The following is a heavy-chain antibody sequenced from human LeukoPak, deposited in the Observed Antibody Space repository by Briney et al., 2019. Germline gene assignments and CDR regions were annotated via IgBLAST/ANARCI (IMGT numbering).Heavy chain of an antibody. J-gene: IGHJ5*02. Sequence: WASVKVSCKATGYSFTVVYIYWVPQGLGQGLEWMVLIIPSGSDTVYAQQFQGRVTMTRDMSTSTDYMELSSLRFDDTAVYYCARDNSVGDTAWWFDRWGQGTLVTASS. CDR2: IIPSGSDT. CDR1: GYSFTVVY. D-gene: IGHD1-26*01. CDR3: ARDNSVGDTAWWFDR. V-gene: IGHV1-46*01.